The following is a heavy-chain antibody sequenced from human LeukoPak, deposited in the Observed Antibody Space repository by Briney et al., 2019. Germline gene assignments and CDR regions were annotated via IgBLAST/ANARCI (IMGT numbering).Heavy chain of an antibody. D-gene: IGHD6-19*01. J-gene: IGHJ4*02. CDR2: IYYSGST. CDR1: GGSISNSNYY. Sequence: SETLSLTCTVSGGSISNSNYYWGWIRQPPGKGLEWIGNIYYSGSTYYNPSLKSRVTISVDTSKNQFSLKVSSVTAADTAVYYCARISGWYGANFDFWGQGTLVTVSS. CDR3: ARISGWYGANFDF. V-gene: IGHV4-39*07.